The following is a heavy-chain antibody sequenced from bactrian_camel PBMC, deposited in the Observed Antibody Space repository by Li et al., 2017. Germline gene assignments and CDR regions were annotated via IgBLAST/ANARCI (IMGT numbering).Heavy chain of an antibody. CDR2: IQDDGMK. Sequence: VQLVESGGGSVQAGGSLKLSCAARGYTQRSGCLAWFRQVPGKEREMVAQIQDDGMKHYGGTVKGRFTGSQDYAKRTVYLQMNNLKPEDSAMYYCAAGPSTVAWKQRPNYRYWGQGTQVTVS. V-gene: IGHV3S53*01. CDR1: GYTQRSGC. D-gene: IGHD1*01. CDR3: AAGPSTVAWKQRPNYRY. J-gene: IGHJ4*01.